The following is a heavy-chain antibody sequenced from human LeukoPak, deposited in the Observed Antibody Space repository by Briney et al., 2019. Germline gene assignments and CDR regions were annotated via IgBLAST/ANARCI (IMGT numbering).Heavy chain of an antibody. CDR1: GGSISSSSYY. V-gene: IGHV4-39*07. CDR3: ARNPHHDDDADEGFDY. Sequence: SETLSLTCTVSGGSISSSSYYWGWIRQPPGKGLEWIGSSYYSGSTYYNPSLKSRVTISVDSSKNQVSLNLSSVTAADTAIYYCARNPHHDDDADEGFDYRGQGTLVTVSS. J-gene: IGHJ4*02. CDR2: SYYSGST. D-gene: IGHD3-16*01.